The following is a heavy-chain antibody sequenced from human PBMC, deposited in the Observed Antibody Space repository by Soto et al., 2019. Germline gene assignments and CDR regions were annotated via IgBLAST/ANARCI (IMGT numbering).Heavy chain of an antibody. D-gene: IGHD1-26*01. CDR2: IWYDGSNK. V-gene: IGHV3-33*01. CDR1: GFTFSSYG. CDR3: ARSIVGATKTLDY. Sequence: QVQLVESGGGVVQPGRSLRLSCAASGFTFSSYGMHWVRQAPDKGLEWVAVIWYDGSNKYYADSVKGRFTISRDNSKNTLYLQMNSLRAEDTAVYYCARSIVGATKTLDYWGQGTLVTVSS. J-gene: IGHJ4*02.